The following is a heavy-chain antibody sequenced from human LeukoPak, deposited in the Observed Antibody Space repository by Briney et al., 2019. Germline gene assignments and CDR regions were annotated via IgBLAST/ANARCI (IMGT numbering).Heavy chain of an antibody. CDR3: ARRVVDSGWYYFDY. J-gene: IGHJ4*02. Sequence: GASLKISCKGSGYSFTSYWIAWVRQMPGKGLECMGIIYPGDSDTRYSPSSQGQVTISADKSISTAYLQWSSLKASDTAMYYCARRVVDSGWYYFDYWGQGTLVTVSS. CDR1: GYSFTSYW. D-gene: IGHD6-19*01. CDR2: IYPGDSDT. V-gene: IGHV5-51*01.